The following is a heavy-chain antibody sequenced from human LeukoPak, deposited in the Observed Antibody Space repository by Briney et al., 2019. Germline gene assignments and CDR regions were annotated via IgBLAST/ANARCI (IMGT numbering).Heavy chain of an antibody. V-gene: IGHV4-59*01. D-gene: IGHD3-22*01. Sequence: PSETLSLTCIVSGGSISSYYWSWIRQPPGKGLEWIGYMSYSGNTNYNPSLKSRVTISVDTAKNQVSLKLRSVTAADTAVCYCARVRQYYDSSGYPSDVYGIWGQGTMVAVSS. CDR3: ARVRQYYDSSGYPSDVYGI. J-gene: IGHJ3*02. CDR1: GGSISSYY. CDR2: MSYSGNT.